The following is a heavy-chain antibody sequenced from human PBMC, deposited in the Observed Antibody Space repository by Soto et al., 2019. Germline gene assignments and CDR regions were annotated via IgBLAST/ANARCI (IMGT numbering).Heavy chain of an antibody. CDR1: GFTFSSYA. D-gene: IGHD1-26*01. CDR3: ASRGSGSYYDY. Sequence: EVQLLESGGGLVQPGGSLRLSCAASGFTFSSYAMRWVRQAPVKGLEWVSAISGSGDSTYYADSVKGRFTISRDNSKNTLYLQMNSLRAEDTDVYYCASRGSGSYYDYWGQGTLVTVSS. CDR2: ISGSGDST. V-gene: IGHV3-23*01. J-gene: IGHJ4*02.